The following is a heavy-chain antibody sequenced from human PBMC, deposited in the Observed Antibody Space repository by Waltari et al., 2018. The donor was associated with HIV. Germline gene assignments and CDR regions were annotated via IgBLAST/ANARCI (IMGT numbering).Heavy chain of an antibody. V-gene: IGHV1-2*06. CDR2: IKPDTGDT. CDR3: ARGEDVSLTHLPPGFRLEF. D-gene: IGHD3-16*01. CDR1: GDRFSNYF. Sequence: QTLLVQSESEVRAPGASVVLSCKASGDRFSNYFLYWLRQAPGQRLEWMGPIKPDTGDTTCSQTFRTRVTMTMDTSSASTYMEMTRLTAADTSTYFCARGEDVSLTHLPPGFRLEFWGKGSLVSVSS. J-gene: IGHJ4*02.